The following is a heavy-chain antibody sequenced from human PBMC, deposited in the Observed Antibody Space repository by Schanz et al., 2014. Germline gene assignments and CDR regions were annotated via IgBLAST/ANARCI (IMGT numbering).Heavy chain of an antibody. CDR1: GGSISSSTYW. CDR3: SQLVKPGWFDP. Sequence: QLQLQESGPGLVKPSETLSLTCTVSGGSISSSTYWWGWIRQPPGKGLEWIGGIYYSGTTYYNPSLKIQPPMSVATSKTQFSLKLSSVTAADTAVYYCSQLVKPGWFDPWGQGTLVTVSS. CDR2: IYYSGTT. V-gene: IGHV4-39*01. D-gene: IGHD6-6*01. J-gene: IGHJ5*02.